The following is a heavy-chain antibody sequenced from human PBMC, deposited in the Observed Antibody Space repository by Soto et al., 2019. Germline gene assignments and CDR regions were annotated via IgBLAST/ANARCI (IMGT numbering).Heavy chain of an antibody. CDR1: GYTFTSYA. D-gene: IGHD5-18*01. V-gene: IGHV1-69*13. CDR3: ARRVETAMADRYYFDY. Sequence: VQVSCKASGYTFTSYAISWVRQAPGQGLEWMGGIIPIFGTANYAQKFQGRVPITADESTSTAYMELSSLRSEDTAVYYCARRVETAMADRYYFDYWGQGSLVTVS. J-gene: IGHJ4*02. CDR2: IIPIFGTA.